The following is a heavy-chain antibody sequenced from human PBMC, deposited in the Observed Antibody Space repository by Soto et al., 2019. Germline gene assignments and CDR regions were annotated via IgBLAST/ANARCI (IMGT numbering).Heavy chain of an antibody. CDR1: RYSFTRYD. Sequence: ASVKVSCKSSRYSFTRYDINWVRQATGQGPEWMGVINPSGGTSYAQKFQGRVTMTKDTSTSTVYMELSSLTSEDTALYYCARPPGSGWGYYFDYWGQGTLVTVSS. CDR2: INPSGGT. J-gene: IGHJ4*02. V-gene: IGHV1-46*01. CDR3: ARPPGSGWGYYFDY. D-gene: IGHD6-19*01.